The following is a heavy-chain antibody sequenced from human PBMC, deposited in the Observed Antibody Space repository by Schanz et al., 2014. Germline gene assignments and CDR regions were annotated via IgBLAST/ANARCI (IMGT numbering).Heavy chain of an antibody. V-gene: IGHV3-33*01. D-gene: IGHD3-9*01. Sequence: VQLVESGGGFVQPGGSLGLSCVVSGFTVSSDHMSWVRQAPGKGLEWVAVIWSDGSGKYYADSVKGRFTISRDSPKNTLYLQMNSLRAEDAALYYCARDSGPYYDKSMDVWGQGTTVIVSS. CDR3: ARDSGPYYDKSMDV. CDR1: GFTVSSDH. CDR2: IWSDGSGK. J-gene: IGHJ6*02.